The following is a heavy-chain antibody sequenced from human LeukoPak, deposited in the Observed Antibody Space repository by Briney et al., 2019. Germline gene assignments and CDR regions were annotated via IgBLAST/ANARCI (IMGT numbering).Heavy chain of an antibody. D-gene: IGHD3-10*01. CDR1: GFTFTIYS. J-gene: IGHJ2*01. Sequence: PGGSLRLSCAASGFTFTIYSMNWVRQAPGKGLEWVSYISRSSSTIYYADSVKGRFTISRDNAKNSLFLQMNSLRVEDTAVYYCAWSWGSSFWYFDLWGRGTLVTVSS. CDR3: AWSWGSSFWYFDL. CDR2: ISRSSSTI. V-gene: IGHV3-48*04.